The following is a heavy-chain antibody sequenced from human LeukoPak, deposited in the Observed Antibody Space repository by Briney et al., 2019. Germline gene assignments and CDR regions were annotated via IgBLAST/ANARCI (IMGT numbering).Heavy chain of an antibody. CDR3: VKDRCDRATCPEV. J-gene: IGHJ4*02. V-gene: IGHV3-74*01. D-gene: IGHD1-14*01. CDR1: GFTFSSYW. Sequence: PGGSLRLSCAASGFTFSSYWMPWVRHTPGKGLVWVSRIKGDGSSTNYADSVKGRFTISRDNSKNTLHLQMSSLRAEDTALYYCVKDRCDRATCPEVWGQGTLVTVSS. CDR2: IKGDGSST.